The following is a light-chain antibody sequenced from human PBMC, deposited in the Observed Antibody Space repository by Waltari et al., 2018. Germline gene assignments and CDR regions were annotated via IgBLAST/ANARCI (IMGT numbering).Light chain of an antibody. V-gene: IGKV2-30*01. Sequence: DVVMTQSPLSLPVTPGQPASISCRFSQSLVKTDVNTYLIWFHQRPGQSPRRRIYNVSSRDSGVPDRFSGSGSGTDFTLRITRVEAEDVGVYYCLQGTHWPPTFGQGTKVEIK. CDR2: NVS. CDR1: QSLVKTDVNTY. CDR3: LQGTHWPPT. J-gene: IGKJ1*01.